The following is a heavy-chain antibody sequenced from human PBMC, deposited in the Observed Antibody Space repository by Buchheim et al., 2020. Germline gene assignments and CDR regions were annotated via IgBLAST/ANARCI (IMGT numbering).Heavy chain of an antibody. V-gene: IGHV3-30*18. CDR2: ISYDGSNK. D-gene: IGHD5-18*01. CDR1: GFTFSSYG. J-gene: IGHJ4*02. Sequence: QVQLVESGGGVVQPGRSLRLSCAASGFTFSSYGMHWVRQAPGKGLEWVAVISYDGSNKYYADSVKGRFTISRDNSKNTLYLQMNSLRAEDTAVYYCAKDFRRSYVGYSYGHSSRFDYWGQGTL. CDR3: AKDFRRSYVGYSYGHSSRFDY.